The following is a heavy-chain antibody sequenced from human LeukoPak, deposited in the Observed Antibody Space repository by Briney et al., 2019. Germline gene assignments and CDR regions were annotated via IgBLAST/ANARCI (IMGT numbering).Heavy chain of an antibody. CDR1: GGSISRYC. D-gene: IGHD6-13*01. CDR3: ARRAAALDY. Sequence: SETLSLTCTVSGGSISRYCWSWIRQPPGKGLEWIGYFHYSGNTNYNPSLSSRITMSVDTSKNQFSLKLNSVTAADTAVYYCARRAAALDYWGQGTLVTVSS. CDR2: FHYSGNT. J-gene: IGHJ4*02. V-gene: IGHV4-59*08.